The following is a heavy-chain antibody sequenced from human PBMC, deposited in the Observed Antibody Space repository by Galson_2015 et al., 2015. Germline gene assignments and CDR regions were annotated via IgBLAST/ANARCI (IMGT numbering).Heavy chain of an antibody. CDR3: ARRATIGAWAFDI. J-gene: IGHJ3*02. CDR2: IYPGDSDP. V-gene: IGHV5-51*01. D-gene: IGHD5-12*01. Sequence: QSGAEVKKPGESLKISCKGSGYTFTSYWMGWVRQMPGKGLEWMGIIYPGDSDPRCSPSFQGQVTISADKFTSTAYLQWSSLKASDTAIYYCARRATIGAWAFDIWGQGTVVTVSS. CDR1: GYTFTSYW.